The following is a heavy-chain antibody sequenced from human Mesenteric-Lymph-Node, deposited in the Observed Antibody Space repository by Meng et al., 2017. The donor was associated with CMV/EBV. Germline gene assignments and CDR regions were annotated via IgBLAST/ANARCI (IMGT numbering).Heavy chain of an antibody. CDR1: GFTFSSNS. Sequence: GESLKISCATSGFTFSSNSMSWVRQAPGKGLEWVSAISPDGATTYYADSVKGRFTMSRDDAKNSLFLQMSSLRAEDTAMYFCARRPTSGWGQGTLVTVSS. CDR2: ISPDGATT. J-gene: IGHJ4*02. D-gene: IGHD3-10*01. CDR3: ARRPTSG. V-gene: IGHV3-23*01.